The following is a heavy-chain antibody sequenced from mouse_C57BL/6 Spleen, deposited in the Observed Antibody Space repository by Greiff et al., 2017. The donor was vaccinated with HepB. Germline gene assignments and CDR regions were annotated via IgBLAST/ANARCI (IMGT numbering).Heavy chain of an antibody. V-gene: IGHV5-4*01. CDR3: ARDLGDYGSSYYFDY. J-gene: IGHJ2*01. Sequence: EVKLMESGGGLVKPGGSLKLSCAASGFTFSSYAMSWVRQTPEKRLEWVATISDGGSYTYYPDNVKGRFTISRDNAKNNLYLQMSHLKSEDTAMYYCARDLGDYGSSYYFDYWGQGTTLTVSS. CDR1: GFTFSSYA. CDR2: ISDGGSYT. D-gene: IGHD1-1*01.